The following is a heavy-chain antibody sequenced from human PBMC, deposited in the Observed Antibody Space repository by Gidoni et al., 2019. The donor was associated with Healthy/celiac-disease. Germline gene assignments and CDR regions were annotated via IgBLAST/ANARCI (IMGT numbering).Heavy chain of an antibody. D-gene: IGHD6-13*01. CDR3: ARVGAAGYWYFDL. J-gene: IGHJ2*01. CDR1: GGSIRSGGYS. Sequence: QVQLQESGPGLVKPSQTLSLTCNVSGGSIRSGGYSWSWIRQHPGKGLEWIGYIYYSGSTYYNPSLKSRVTISVDTSKNQFSLKLSSVTAADTAVYYCARVGAAGYWYFDLWGRGTLVTVSS. CDR2: IYYSGST. V-gene: IGHV4-31*03.